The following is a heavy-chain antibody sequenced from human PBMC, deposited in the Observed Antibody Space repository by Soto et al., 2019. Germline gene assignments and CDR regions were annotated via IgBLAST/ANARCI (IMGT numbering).Heavy chain of an antibody. CDR3: ARRYCSGGSCLLGFDP. CDR1: GGSISSGGYY. J-gene: IGHJ5*02. Sequence: SETLSLTCTVSGGSISSGGYYWSWIRQHPGKGLEWIGYIYYSGSTYYNPSLKSRVTISVDTSKNQFSLKLSSVTAAYTAVYYCARRYCSGGSCLLGFDPWGQGTLVTVSS. V-gene: IGHV4-31*03. CDR2: IYYSGST. D-gene: IGHD2-15*01.